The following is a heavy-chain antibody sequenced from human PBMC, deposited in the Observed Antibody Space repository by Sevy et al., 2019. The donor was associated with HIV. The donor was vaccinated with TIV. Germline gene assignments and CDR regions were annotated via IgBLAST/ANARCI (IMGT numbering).Heavy chain of an antibody. J-gene: IGHJ4*02. CDR3: EAIATAGRDY. CDR1: GFIFSSYV. CDR2: ISGSGGST. D-gene: IGHD6-13*01. V-gene: IGHV3-23*01. Sequence: GGSLRLSCAASGFIFSSYVMTWVRQATGKGLEWVSTISGSGGSTYYADSVKGRFTISRDNSKKMLDLQMNSLRAEDTAVYYCEAIATAGRDYWGQGTLVTVSS.